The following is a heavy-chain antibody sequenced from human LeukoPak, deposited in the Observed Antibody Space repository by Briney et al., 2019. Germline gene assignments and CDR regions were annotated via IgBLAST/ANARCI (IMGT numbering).Heavy chain of an antibody. D-gene: IGHD4-17*01. J-gene: IGHJ5*02. CDR1: GFTFSSYA. CDR3: ASLTTVTSNWFDP. V-gene: IGHV3-23*01. CDR2: ISGSGGST. Sequence: GASLRLSCAASGFTFSSYATSWVRQAPGKGLEWVSAISGSGGSTYYADSVKGRFTISRDNSKNTLYLQMNSLRAEDTAVYYCASLTTVTSNWFDPWGQGTLVTVSS.